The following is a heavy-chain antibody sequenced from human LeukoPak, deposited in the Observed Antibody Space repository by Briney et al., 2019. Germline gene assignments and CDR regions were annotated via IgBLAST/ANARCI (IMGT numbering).Heavy chain of an antibody. J-gene: IGHJ5*02. D-gene: IGHD3-10*01. CDR2: ISAYNGNT. Sequence: ASVKVSCTASGYTFTSYGISWVRQAPGQGLEWMGWISAYNGNTNYAQKLQGRVTMTTDTSTSTAYMELRSLRSDDTAVYYCARDHGSGSYYNRWFDPWGQGTLVTVSS. CDR1: GYTFTSYG. V-gene: IGHV1-18*01. CDR3: ARDHGSGSYYNRWFDP.